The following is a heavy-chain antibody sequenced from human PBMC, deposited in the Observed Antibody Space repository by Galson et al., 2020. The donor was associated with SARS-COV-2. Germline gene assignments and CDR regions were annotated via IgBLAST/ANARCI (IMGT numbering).Heavy chain of an antibody. CDR3: ARVGYSKNYYYGMDV. J-gene: IGHJ6*02. Sequence: SETLSLTCTVSGYSISSGYYWGWIRQPPGKGLEWIGSIYHSGSTYYNPSLKSRVTISVDTSKNQFSLKLSSVTAADTAVYYCARVGYSKNYYYGMDVWGQGTTVTVSS. CDR2: IYHSGST. CDR1: GYSISSGYY. V-gene: IGHV4-38-2*02. D-gene: IGHD2-15*01.